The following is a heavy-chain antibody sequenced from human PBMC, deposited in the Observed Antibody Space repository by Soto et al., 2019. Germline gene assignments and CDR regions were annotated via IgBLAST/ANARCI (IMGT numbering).Heavy chain of an antibody. CDR1: GYIFTNYW. CDR2: IYPGDSDT. V-gene: IGHV5-51*01. J-gene: IGHJ6*02. CDR3: ARNPYGDYDAMYV. Sequence: PGESLKISCKGSGYIFTNYWIGWVRQMPGKGLEWMGIIYPGDSDTRYSPSFQGQVTISADWSISTAYLQWSSLKASDTAMYYCARNPYGDYDAMYVWGQGTSVTVS. D-gene: IGHD4-17*01.